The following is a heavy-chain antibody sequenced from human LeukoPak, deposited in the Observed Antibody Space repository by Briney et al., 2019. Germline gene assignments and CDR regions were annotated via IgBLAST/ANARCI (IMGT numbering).Heavy chain of an antibody. Sequence: NPSETLSLTCTVSGGSVSSGGYYWSWVRQHPGKGLEWIGFIYYSGSTYYNPSLKSRVIISLDTSKNQFSLKLTSVTAADTAVYYCARAYVDTVMAEPFDYFFYYGMDVWGQGTTVTVSS. V-gene: IGHV4-31*03. CDR3: ARAYVDTVMAEPFDYFFYYGMDV. D-gene: IGHD5-18*01. CDR2: IYYSGST. J-gene: IGHJ6*02. CDR1: GGSVSSGGYY.